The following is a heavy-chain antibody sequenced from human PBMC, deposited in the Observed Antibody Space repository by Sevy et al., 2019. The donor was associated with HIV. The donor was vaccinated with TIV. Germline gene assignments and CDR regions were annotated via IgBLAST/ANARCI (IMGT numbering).Heavy chain of an antibody. CDR1: GDSMNSATYS. CDR2: VSFSGRI. CDR3: ARAEAFGLLKNVFDL. Sequence: SETLSLTCEVSGDSMNSATYSWSWIRQPPGGGLEGIGYVSFSGRIYYNPSLESRVTIPVDRSRNDFPLKLTSVTSAETAGYYCARAEAFGLLKNVFDLWGQGTTVTVSS. D-gene: IGHD2-21*01. V-gene: IGHV4-30-2*01. J-gene: IGHJ3*01.